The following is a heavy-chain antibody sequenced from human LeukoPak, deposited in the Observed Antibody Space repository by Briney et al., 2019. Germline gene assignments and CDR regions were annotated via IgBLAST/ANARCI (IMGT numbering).Heavy chain of an antibody. CDR1: GFTFSSYG. D-gene: IGHD5-18*01. CDR2: ISYDGSNK. J-gene: IGHJ4*02. Sequence: PGGSLRLSCAASGFTFSSYGMHWVRLAPGKGLEWVAVISYDGSNKYYADSVKGRFTISRDNSKNTLYLQMNSLRAEDTAVYYCAKDRQQLWLLGYFDYWGQGTLVTVSS. CDR3: AKDRQQLWLLGYFDY. V-gene: IGHV3-30*18.